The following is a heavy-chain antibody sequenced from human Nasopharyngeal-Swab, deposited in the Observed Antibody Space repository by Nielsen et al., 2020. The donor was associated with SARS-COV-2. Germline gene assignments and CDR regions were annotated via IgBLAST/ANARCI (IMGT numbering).Heavy chain of an antibody. V-gene: IGHV3-21*06. CDR1: GFTFSTYS. D-gene: IGHD6-19*01. Sequence: GESLKISCAASGFTFSTYSMIWVRQAPAKGLEWVSWISSSVSYIYYADSLKGRFTISRDNAKNALYLQMSSLRAEDTAVYYCARLPSAWGRRDFDYWGQGTLVTVSS. J-gene: IGHJ4*02. CDR2: ISSSVSYI. CDR3: ARLPSAWGRRDFDY.